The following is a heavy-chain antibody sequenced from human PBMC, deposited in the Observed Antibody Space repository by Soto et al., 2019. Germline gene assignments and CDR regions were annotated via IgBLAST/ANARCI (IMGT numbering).Heavy chain of an antibody. D-gene: IGHD6-19*01. V-gene: IGHV3-48*01. J-gene: IGHJ2*01. CDR1: GFTFSSYS. CDR2: ISSSSSTI. Sequence: EVQLVESGGGLVQPGGSLRLSCAASGFTFSSYSMNWVRQAPGKGLGWVSDISSSSSTIYYADSVKGRFTISGDNAKNSLYLQMNSLRAEDTAVYYWARIAVAGHYGYFDLWGRGTLVTVSS. CDR3: ARIAVAGHYGYFDL.